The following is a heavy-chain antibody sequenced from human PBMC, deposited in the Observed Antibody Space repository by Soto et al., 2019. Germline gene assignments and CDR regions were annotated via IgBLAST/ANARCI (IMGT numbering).Heavy chain of an antibody. V-gene: IGHV3-7*03. CDR2: INQGGSKK. Sequence: EVQLVESGGGLVQPGGSLRLSCAASGFTFSNYWMSWVRQAPGKGLEWVAKINQGGSKKCSADSVKGRVTISRDNAKNSLYLQCNSLRAEDTAVYYCVKDDGDYSFDYLGQGTLVTVAS. CDR1: GFTFSNYW. D-gene: IGHD4-17*01. J-gene: IGHJ4*02. CDR3: VKDDGDYSFDY.